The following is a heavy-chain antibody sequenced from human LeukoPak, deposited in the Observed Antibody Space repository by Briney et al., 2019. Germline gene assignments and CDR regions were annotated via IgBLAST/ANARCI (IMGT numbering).Heavy chain of an antibody. CDR1: GFTVSSNY. CDR3: ARSGFRIAVAGIPYYYGMDV. J-gene: IGHJ6*02. D-gene: IGHD6-19*01. CDR2: IYSGGST. Sequence: GESLKISCAASGFTVSSNYMSWVRQAPGKGLEWVSVIYSGGSTYYADSVKGRFTISRHNSKNTLYLQMNSLRAEDTAVYYCARSGFRIAVAGIPYYYGMDVWGQGTTVTVSS. V-gene: IGHV3-53*04.